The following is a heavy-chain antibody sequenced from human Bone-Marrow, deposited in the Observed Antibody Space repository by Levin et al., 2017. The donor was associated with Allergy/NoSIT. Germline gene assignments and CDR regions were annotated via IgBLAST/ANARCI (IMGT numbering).Heavy chain of an antibody. Sequence: GESLKISCAASGFTFSSYGMHWVRQAPGKGLEWVAVISYDGSNKYYADSVKGRFTISRDNSKNTLYLQMNSLRAEDTAVYYCAKEVDWGSYTVDYWGQGTLVTVSS. CDR2: ISYDGSNK. J-gene: IGHJ4*02. CDR3: AKEVDWGSYTVDY. V-gene: IGHV3-30*18. CDR1: GFTFSSYG. D-gene: IGHD3-16*01.